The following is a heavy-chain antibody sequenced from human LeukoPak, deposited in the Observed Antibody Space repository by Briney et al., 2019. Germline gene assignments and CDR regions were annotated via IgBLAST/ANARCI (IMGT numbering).Heavy chain of an antibody. V-gene: IGHV4-34*01. Sequence: SETLSLTCAVYGGSFSGYYWSWIRQPPGKGLEWIGEINHSGSTNYNPSLKSRVTISVDTSKNQFSLKLSSVTAADTAVYYCAREMTTVTLFDYWRQATLVTVSS. J-gene: IGHJ4*02. D-gene: IGHD4-17*01. CDR2: INHSGST. CDR1: GGSFSGYY. CDR3: AREMTTVTLFDY.